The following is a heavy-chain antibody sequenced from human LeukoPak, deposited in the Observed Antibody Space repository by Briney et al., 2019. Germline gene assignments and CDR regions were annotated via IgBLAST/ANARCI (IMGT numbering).Heavy chain of an antibody. J-gene: IGHJ5*02. D-gene: IGHD4-23*01. CDR3: ARMDYGGNSETS. Sequence: SETLSLTCNVSGASISSGNYHWGWIRQSPEKDLEWIGSIYHTGSTYYNPSLTSRLSISIDTSKNQFSLKLRIVTAADTAVYYCARMDYGGNSETSWGQGTLVTVSS. CDR1: GASISSGNYH. CDR2: IYHTGST. V-gene: IGHV4-39*07.